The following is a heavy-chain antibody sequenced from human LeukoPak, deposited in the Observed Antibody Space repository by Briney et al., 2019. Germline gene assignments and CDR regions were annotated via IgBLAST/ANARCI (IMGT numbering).Heavy chain of an antibody. CDR3: ARDRGKYYYDISGYYPFDY. D-gene: IGHD3-22*01. V-gene: IGHV4-61*02. J-gene: IGHJ4*02. CDR1: GGSISSGSYY. CDR2: IYTSGST. Sequence: SQTLSLTCTVSGGSISSGSYYWSWIRQPAGKGLEWIGRIYTSGSTNCNPSLKSRVTISVDTSKNQFSLKLSSVTAADTAVYYCARDRGKYYYDISGYYPFDYWGQGTLVTVSS.